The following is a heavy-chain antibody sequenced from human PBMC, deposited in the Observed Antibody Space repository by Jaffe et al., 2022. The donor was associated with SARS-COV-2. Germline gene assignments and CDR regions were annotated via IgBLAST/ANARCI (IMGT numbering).Heavy chain of an antibody. J-gene: IGHJ4*02. V-gene: IGHV3-15*01. CDR1: GFTFSNAW. CDR3: TTGASYYYDSSGYYRIAYFDY. CDR2: IKSKTDGGTT. Sequence: EVQLVESGGGLVKPGGSLRLSCAASGFTFSNAWMSWVRQAPGKGLEWVGRIKSKTDGGTTDYAAPVKGRFTISRDDSKNTLYLQMNSLKTEDTAVYYCTTGASYYYDSSGYYRIAYFDYWGQGTLVTVSS. D-gene: IGHD3-22*01.